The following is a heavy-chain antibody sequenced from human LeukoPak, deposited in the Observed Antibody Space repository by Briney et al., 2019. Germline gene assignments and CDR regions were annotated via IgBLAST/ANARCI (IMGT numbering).Heavy chain of an antibody. Sequence: PSETLSLTCTVSVGSISSYYWSWIRQPPGKGLEWIGYIYYSGSTNYNPSLKSRVTISVDTSKNQFSLKLSSVTAADTAVYYCARGTFLEWFGFDYWGQGTLVTVSS. CDR2: IYYSGST. V-gene: IGHV4-59*01. CDR1: VGSISSYY. J-gene: IGHJ4*02. CDR3: ARGTFLEWFGFDY. D-gene: IGHD3-3*02.